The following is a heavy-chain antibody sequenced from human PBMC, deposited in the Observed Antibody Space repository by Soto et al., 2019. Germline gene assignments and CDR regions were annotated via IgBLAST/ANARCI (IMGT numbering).Heavy chain of an antibody. Sequence: EVQLVESGGGLIQPGGSLRLSCAASGFTVSSNYMSWVRQAPGKGLEWVSVIYSGGSTYYADSVKGRFTISRDNSKNQVSLKMTSWGAGDTAVYDWARDQGGYENWGQGTLVTVSS. J-gene: IGHJ4*02. D-gene: IGHD6-13*01. CDR1: GFTVSSNY. CDR2: IYSGGST. V-gene: IGHV3-53*01. CDR3: ARDQGGYEN.